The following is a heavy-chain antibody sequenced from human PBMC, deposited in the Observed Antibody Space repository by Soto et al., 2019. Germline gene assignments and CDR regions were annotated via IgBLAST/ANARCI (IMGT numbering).Heavy chain of an antibody. D-gene: IGHD4-17*01. J-gene: IGHJ6*02. CDR2: ISAYNGNT. V-gene: IGHV1-18*01. CDR1: GYTFTSYG. Sequence: QVRLVQSGAEVKKPGASVKVSCRASGYTFTSYGISWVRQAPGQGLEWMGWISAYNGNTNYAQKLQGRVTMTTDTSTSTAYMELRSLRSDDTAVYYCARSNDGDRSYYYYGMDVWGQGTTVTVSS. CDR3: ARSNDGDRSYYYYGMDV.